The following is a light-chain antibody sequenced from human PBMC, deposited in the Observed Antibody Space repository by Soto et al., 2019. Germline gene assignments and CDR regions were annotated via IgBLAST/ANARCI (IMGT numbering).Light chain of an antibody. CDR1: SSDIGGYNY. V-gene: IGLV2-8*01. CDR2: EVN. Sequence: QSALTQPPSASGSPGQSVTISCTGTSSDIGGYNYVSWYQQHPGKAPKLLIYEVNKRPSGVPDRFPGSKSGNTASLTVSGLQTEDEADYYCSSYAGSNKRYVFGTGTKVTVL. J-gene: IGLJ1*01. CDR3: SSYAGSNKRYV.